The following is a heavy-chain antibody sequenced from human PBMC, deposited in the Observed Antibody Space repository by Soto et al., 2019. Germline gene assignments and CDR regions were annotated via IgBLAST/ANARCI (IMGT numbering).Heavy chain of an antibody. D-gene: IGHD2-2*01. CDR2: IYYSGST. Sequence: QVQLQESGPGLVKPSQTLSLTCTVSGGSISGGGYYWSWIRQHPGKGLEWIGYIYYSGSTYYNPSLKSRVTISVDTSKNQFSLKLSSVTAADTAVYYCARAHKGIVVVPAANGFDPWGQGTLVTVSS. V-gene: IGHV4-31*03. J-gene: IGHJ5*02. CDR3: ARAHKGIVVVPAANGFDP. CDR1: GGSISGGGYY.